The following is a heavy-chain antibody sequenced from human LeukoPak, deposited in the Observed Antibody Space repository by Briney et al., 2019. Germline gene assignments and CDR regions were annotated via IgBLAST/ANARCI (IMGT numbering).Heavy chain of an antibody. V-gene: IGHV4-59*08. Sequence: SETQSLTCTVSGGSISSYYWSWIRQPPGKGLEWIGYIYYSGSTNYNPSLKSRVTISVDTSKNQFSLKLSSVTAADTAVYYCARHGITGTQGWFDPWGQGTLVTVSS. J-gene: IGHJ5*02. CDR1: GGSISSYY. CDR3: ARHGITGTQGWFDP. CDR2: IYYSGST. D-gene: IGHD1-7*01.